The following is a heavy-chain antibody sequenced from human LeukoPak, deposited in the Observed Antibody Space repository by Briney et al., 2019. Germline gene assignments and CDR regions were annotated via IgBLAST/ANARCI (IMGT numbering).Heavy chain of an antibody. D-gene: IGHD4-23*01. V-gene: IGHV3-23*01. CDR1: GFSFSNCA. CDR2: ISGSGGTT. CDR3: AKVETTVATPFDY. J-gene: IGHJ4*02. Sequence: GGSLRLSCAASGFSFSNCAMNWVRQAPEKGLEWVSGISGSGGTTYYADSVKGRFTISRDNSKDTLYLQLDSLRAEDTAIYYCAKVETTVATPFDYWGQGTLVTVSS.